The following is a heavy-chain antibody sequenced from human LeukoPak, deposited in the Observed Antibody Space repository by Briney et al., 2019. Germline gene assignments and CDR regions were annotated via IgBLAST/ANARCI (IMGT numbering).Heavy chain of an antibody. CDR3: ARDTASSGFDY. V-gene: IGHV4-31*03. CDR2: IYYSGST. Sequence: SQTLFLTCTVSGGSISSGGYYWSWIRQHAGKGLEWIGYIYYSGSTYYNPSLKSRVTISVDTSKNQFSLKLSSVTAADTAVYYCARDTASSGFDYWGQGTLVTVSS. CDR1: GGSISSGGYY. J-gene: IGHJ4*02. D-gene: IGHD5-18*01.